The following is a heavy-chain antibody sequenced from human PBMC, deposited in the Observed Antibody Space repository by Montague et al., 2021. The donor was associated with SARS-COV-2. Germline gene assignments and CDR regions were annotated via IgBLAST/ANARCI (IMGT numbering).Heavy chain of an antibody. CDR1: GGSISSSSYY. Sequence: SETLSLTCTVSGGSISSSSYYWGWIRQPPGKGLEWIGSIYYSGSTXYNPSLKSRVTISVDTSKNQFSLKLSSVTAADTAVYYCASLPRITIFGVVIHFDYWGQGTLVTASS. CDR3: ASLPRITIFGVVIHFDY. V-gene: IGHV4-39*01. D-gene: IGHD3-3*01. CDR2: IYYSGST. J-gene: IGHJ4*02.